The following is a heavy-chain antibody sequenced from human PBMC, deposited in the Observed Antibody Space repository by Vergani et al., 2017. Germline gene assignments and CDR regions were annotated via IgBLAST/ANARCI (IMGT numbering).Heavy chain of an antibody. V-gene: IGHV1-69*02. CDR3: ARAKRGVTGLDALDI. J-gene: IGHJ3*02. CDR1: GGTFSSYT. D-gene: IGHD2-21*02. Sequence: QVQLVQSGAEVKKPGSSVKVSCKASGGTFSSYTISWVRQAPGQGLEWMGRIIPILGIANYAQKFQGRVTITADKSTSTAYMELSSLRSEDTAVYYGARAKRGVTGLDALDIWGQGTMVTVSS. CDR2: IIPILGIA.